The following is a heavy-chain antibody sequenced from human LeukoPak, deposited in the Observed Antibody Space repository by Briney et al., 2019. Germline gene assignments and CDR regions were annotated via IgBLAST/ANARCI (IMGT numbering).Heavy chain of an antibody. CDR1: GGSISSSSYY. CDR2: IYYSGGT. CDR3: ARGVAAAGFDY. D-gene: IGHD6-13*01. V-gene: IGHV4-39*01. Sequence: SETLSLTCTVSGGSISSSSYYWGWIRQPPGKGLEWIGSIYYSGGTYYNPSLKSRVTISVDTSKNQFSLKLSSVTAADTAVYYCARGVAAAGFDYWGQGTLVTVSS. J-gene: IGHJ4*02.